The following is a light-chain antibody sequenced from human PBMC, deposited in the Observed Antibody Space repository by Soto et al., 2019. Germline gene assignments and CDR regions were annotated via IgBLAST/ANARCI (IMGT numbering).Light chain of an antibody. CDR2: AAS. CDR3: QKYNSAPFT. V-gene: IGKV1-27*01. J-gene: IGKJ5*01. Sequence: DIQMTQSPSSLSASVGDRVTITCRASQDISNYLAWYQQKPGKVLKLLIYAASTLQSGVPSRLSGSGSGTDFTRTSSSLQPEDVSTYYCQKYNSAPFTFGQGTRLEIK. CDR1: QDISNY.